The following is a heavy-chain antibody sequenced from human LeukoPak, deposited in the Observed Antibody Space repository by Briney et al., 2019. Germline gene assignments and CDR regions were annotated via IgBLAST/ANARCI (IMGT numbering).Heavy chain of an antibody. V-gene: IGHV4-4*07. CDR2: ISASGNT. Sequence: SETLSLTCTVSGALISSSYWTWVRHSARKGMEWIGRISASGNTNYNPSLKSRVTMSVDTSTNQFSLKLTSMTAADTAVYYCAREGRSSTPGYWGQGTLVTVSS. CDR3: AREGRSSTPGY. J-gene: IGHJ4*02. D-gene: IGHD2-15*01. CDR1: GALISSSY.